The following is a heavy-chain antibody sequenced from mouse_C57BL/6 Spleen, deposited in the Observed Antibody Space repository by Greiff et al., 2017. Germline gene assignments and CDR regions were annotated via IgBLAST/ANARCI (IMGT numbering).Heavy chain of an antibody. J-gene: IGHJ2*01. CDR2: IDPETGGT. CDR3: TRSGQLTYFDY. V-gene: IGHV1-15*01. CDR1: GYTFTDYE. Sequence: QVQLQQSGAELVRPGASVTLSCKASGYTFTDYEMHWVKQTPVHGLEWIGAIDPETGGTAYNQKFKGKAILTADKSSSTAYMELRSLTSEDSAVYYGTRSGQLTYFDYWGQGTTLTVSS. D-gene: IGHD3-2*02.